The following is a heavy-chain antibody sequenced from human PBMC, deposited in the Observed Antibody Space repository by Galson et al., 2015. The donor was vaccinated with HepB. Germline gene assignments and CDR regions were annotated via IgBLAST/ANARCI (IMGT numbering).Heavy chain of an antibody. CDR2: ISSVGVT. CDR3: ARHLGQYNSRRNDACDV. J-gene: IGHJ3*01. D-gene: IGHD6-13*01. CDR1: GFSVSSDY. V-gene: IGHV3-53*01. Sequence: SLRLSCAASGFSVSSDYMSWVRQAPGKGLEWVSLISSVGVTYYTDSVKGRFIVSRDNSKNTLYLQINSLRAEDTAVYYCARHLGQYNSRRNDACDVWGQGTMVTVSS.